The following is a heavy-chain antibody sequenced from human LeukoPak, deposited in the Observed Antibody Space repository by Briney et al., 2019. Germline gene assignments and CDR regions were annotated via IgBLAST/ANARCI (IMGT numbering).Heavy chain of an antibody. V-gene: IGHV6-1*01. CDR1: GDSVSSNSAV. J-gene: IGHJ4*02. Sequence: SETLSLTCALSGDSVSSNSAVWNWIRQSPSRGLEWLGRTYYRSKWYNDYAVSVKSRITINPDTSKNQLSLQLNSVTPEDTAVYFCVRGGLIRQTGTTPFDYWGQGTLVTVSS. CDR3: VRGGLIRQTGTTPFDY. CDR2: TYYRSKWYN. D-gene: IGHD1-1*01.